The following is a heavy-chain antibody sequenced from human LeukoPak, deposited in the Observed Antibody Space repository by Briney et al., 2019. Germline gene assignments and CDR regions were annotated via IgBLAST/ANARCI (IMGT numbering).Heavy chain of an antibody. D-gene: IGHD1-7*01. CDR2: ISAYNGNT. CDR1: GYTFTSYG. Sequence: ASVKVSCKASGYTFTSYGISWVRQAPGQGLEWMGWISAYNGNTNYAQKLQGRVTMTTDTSTSTAYMELRSLRSDDTAVYYCARVPRYNWNFDAFDIWGQGTMVTVSS. V-gene: IGHV1-18*01. J-gene: IGHJ3*02. CDR3: ARVPRYNWNFDAFDI.